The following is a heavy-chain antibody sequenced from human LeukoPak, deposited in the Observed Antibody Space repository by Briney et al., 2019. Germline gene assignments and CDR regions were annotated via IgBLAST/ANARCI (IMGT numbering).Heavy chain of an antibody. V-gene: IGHV4-59*01. CDR2: VYYSGST. J-gene: IGHJ4*02. CDR3: ARGGSITMVRGVIIPDYYFDY. CDR1: GGSFSSYY. Sequence: SETLSLTCTVSGGSFSSYYWSWIRLPPGKGPEWIGYVYYSGSTNYNPSLKSRVTISVDTSKNQFSLKLSSVTAADTAVYYCARGGSITMVRGVIIPDYYFDYWGQGTLVTVSS. D-gene: IGHD3-10*01.